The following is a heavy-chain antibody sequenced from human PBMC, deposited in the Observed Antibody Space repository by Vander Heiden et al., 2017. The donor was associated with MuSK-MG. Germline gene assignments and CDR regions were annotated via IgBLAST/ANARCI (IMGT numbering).Heavy chain of an antibody. CDR2: IYRGGST. V-gene: IGHV3-66*01. CDR1: GFTVSSNY. Sequence: EVQLVESGGGLVQPGGSLRLSCAASGFTVSSNYMRWVRQAPGKGVGGVSVIYRGGSTYYAESVEGRFTISRENSKNTLYLQMNSLRAEDTAVYYCAGDVRDGTYNWFDPWGQGTLVTGSS. J-gene: IGHJ5*02. CDR3: AGDVRDGTYNWFDP.